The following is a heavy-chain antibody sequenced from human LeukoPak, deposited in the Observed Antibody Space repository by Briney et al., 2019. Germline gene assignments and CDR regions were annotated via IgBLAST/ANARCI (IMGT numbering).Heavy chain of an antibody. J-gene: IGHJ4*02. CDR3: ARDHRNAGVFDY. CDR2: IYVGGST. V-gene: IGHV3-53*01. D-gene: IGHD2-2*01. Sequence: GGSLRLSCAVSGFTVSSNYMSWVRQAPGKGLEWLSVIYVGGSTFYADSVKGRFTISRDNSKNTLYLQMNSLRADDTAVYYCARDHRNAGVFDYWGQGTLVTVSS. CDR1: GFTVSSNY.